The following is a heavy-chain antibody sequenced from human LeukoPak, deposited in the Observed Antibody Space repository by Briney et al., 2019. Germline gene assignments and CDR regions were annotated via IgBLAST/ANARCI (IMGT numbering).Heavy chain of an antibody. CDR3: ARGRITIFGVVIAYDAFDI. CDR2: ISSSGSTI. Sequence: PGGSLRLSCAASGFTFSDYSMSWIRQAPGKGLEWVSYISSSGSTIYYADSVKGRFTIPRDNAKNSLYLQMNSLRAEDAAVYYCARGRITIFGVVIAYDAFDIWGQGTMVTVSS. V-gene: IGHV3-11*04. D-gene: IGHD3-3*01. CDR1: GFTFSDYS. J-gene: IGHJ3*02.